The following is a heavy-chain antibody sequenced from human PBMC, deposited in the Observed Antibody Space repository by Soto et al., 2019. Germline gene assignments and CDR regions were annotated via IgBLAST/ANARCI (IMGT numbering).Heavy chain of an antibody. CDR3: ARVVKLGSNYAMDV. CDR2: ILPMFRKT. Sequence: QVRLAQSGAEVRNPGSSVRVACKASGATFSDYGITWVRQAPRQGHEWVGAILPMFRKTNYAQKFQGRVTIVADKSADTVYLELSRLSSDDTAIYFCARVVKLGSNYAMDVWGHGTTVFVSS. V-gene: IGHV1-69*06. D-gene: IGHD2-15*01. J-gene: IGHJ6*02. CDR1: GATFSDYG.